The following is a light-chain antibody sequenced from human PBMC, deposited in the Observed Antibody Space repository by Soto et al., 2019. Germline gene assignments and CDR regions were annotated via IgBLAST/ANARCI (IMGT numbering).Light chain of an antibody. J-gene: IGKJ1*01. CDR3: QQYSRCSA. Sequence: DIQMTQSPSTLSASLGDRVTITCRASQTISSWLAWYQQKPGMAPKLLIYKASNLQSGVPSRFSGSGSGTEFTLTISSLQPDDFASYYCQQYSRCSAFGQGTKVDIK. CDR2: KAS. CDR1: QTISSW. V-gene: IGKV1-5*03.